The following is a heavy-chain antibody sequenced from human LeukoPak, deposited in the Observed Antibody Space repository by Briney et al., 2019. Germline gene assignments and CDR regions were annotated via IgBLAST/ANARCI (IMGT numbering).Heavy chain of an antibody. CDR2: INPNSVGT. Sequence: VASVKVSCKASGYTFSGYYLHWVRQAPGQRLEWMGGINPNSVGTNYAQKLHGRGTMTRDTSISTAYMELSRLRSDDTGVYYCARYSGSYTDYFGYWGQGTLVTVSS. CDR1: GYTFSGYY. J-gene: IGHJ4*02. D-gene: IGHD1-26*01. CDR3: ARYSGSYTDYFGY. V-gene: IGHV1-2*02.